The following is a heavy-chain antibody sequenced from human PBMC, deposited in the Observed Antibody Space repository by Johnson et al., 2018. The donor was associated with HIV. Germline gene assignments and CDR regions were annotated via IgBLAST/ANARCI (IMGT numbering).Heavy chain of an antibody. D-gene: IGHD6-13*01. V-gene: IGHV3-30*04. CDR1: GFTFSSYA. Sequence: QVQLVESGGGVVQPGRSLRLSCAASGFTFSSYAMHWVRQAPGKGLEWVAVISYDGSNKHYADSVKGRFTISRDNSKNTLFLQMNSLRAEDTAVYYCAKDAAAAALRAFDIWGQGTMVTVSS. J-gene: IGHJ3*02. CDR2: ISYDGSNK. CDR3: AKDAAAAALRAFDI.